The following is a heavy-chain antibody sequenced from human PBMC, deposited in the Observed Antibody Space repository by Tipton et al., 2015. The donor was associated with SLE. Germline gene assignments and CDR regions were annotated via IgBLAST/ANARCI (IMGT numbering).Heavy chain of an antibody. CDR2: FYYGGTT. CDR1: GDSIYNSVYY. Sequence: TLSLTCTVSGDSIYNSVYYWGWIRQPPGKGLEWIGSFYYGGTTYYNPSLKSRLTISVDTSRNQFSLEVNSMTAADTAVYYCARGGGSGWYFGVRDYYYMDVWGKGTTVTVSS. V-gene: IGHV4-39*07. J-gene: IGHJ6*03. CDR3: ARGGGSGWYFGVRDYYYMDV. D-gene: IGHD6-19*01.